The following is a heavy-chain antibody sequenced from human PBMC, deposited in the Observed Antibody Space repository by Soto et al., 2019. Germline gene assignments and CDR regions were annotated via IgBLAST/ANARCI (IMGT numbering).Heavy chain of an antibody. J-gene: IGHJ6*02. CDR2: ISYDGSNK. D-gene: IGHD6-6*01. Sequence: GGSLRLSCAASGFTFSSYGMHWVRQAPGKGLEWVAVISYDGSNKYYADSVKGRFTISRDNSKNTLYLQMNSLRAEDTAVYYCAKDGQLGLYYYYYGMDVWGQGTTVTVSS. CDR3: AKDGQLGLYYYYYGMDV. CDR1: GFTFSSYG. V-gene: IGHV3-30*18.